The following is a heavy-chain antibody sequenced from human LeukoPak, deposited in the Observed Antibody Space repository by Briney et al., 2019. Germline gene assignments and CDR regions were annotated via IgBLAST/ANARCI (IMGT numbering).Heavy chain of an antibody. CDR3: AIGQNWFDP. V-gene: IGHV1-18*01. CDR2: ISAYNANT. J-gene: IGHJ5*02. Sequence: ASVKVSCKASGYTFINYAISWVRQAPGQGLEWMGWISAYNANTHYAQKVQGRVTVTTDTSTSTAYMELRSLRSDDTAVYYCAIGQNWFDPWGQGTLVTVSS. CDR1: GYTFINYA.